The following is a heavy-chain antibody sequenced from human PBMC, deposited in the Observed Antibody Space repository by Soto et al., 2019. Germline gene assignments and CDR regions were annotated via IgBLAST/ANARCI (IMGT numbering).Heavy chain of an antibody. Sequence: ASVKVSCKASGYTFTSYVISWVRQAPGQGLEWMGWISAYNGNTNYAQKLQGRVTMTTDTSTSTAYMELRSLRSDDTAVYYCARDGSGSYYDVVNFDRWGRGTLVTVSS. CDR3: ARDGSGSYYDVVNFDR. CDR1: GYTFTSYV. D-gene: IGHD1-26*01. V-gene: IGHV1-18*01. CDR2: ISAYNGNT. J-gene: IGHJ2*01.